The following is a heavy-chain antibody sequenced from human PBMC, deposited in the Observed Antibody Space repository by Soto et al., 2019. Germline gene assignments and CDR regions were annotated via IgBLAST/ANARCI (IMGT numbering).Heavy chain of an antibody. D-gene: IGHD3-22*01. V-gene: IGHV3-11*01. CDR2: IGSSDNII. Sequence: GGSLRLSCAASGFTFSDYYMSWIRQAPGKGLEWVSYIGSSDNIIYYADSVKGRFTISRDNAKNSLYLQMNSLRAEDTAVYYCARDLGYYESSGYFDYWVQGTLVTVSS. CDR1: GFTFSDYY. J-gene: IGHJ4*02. CDR3: ARDLGYYESSGYFDY.